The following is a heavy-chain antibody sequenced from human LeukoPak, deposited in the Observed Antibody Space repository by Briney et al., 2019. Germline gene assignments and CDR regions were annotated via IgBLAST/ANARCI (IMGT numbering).Heavy chain of an antibody. CDR2: INLNSGDT. D-gene: IGHD6-13*01. V-gene: IGHV1-2*02. J-gene: IGHJ3*01. CDR3: ARDSIEAPGLVFDF. Sequence: ASVKVSCKASGYTFTDYYLHWMRQAPGQGLEWMGWINLNSGDTRYAQRFQGRLTVTRDTSISTAYMDLNGLRSDDTAVYYCARDSIEAPGLVFDFWGQGTMVTISS. CDR1: GYTFTDYY.